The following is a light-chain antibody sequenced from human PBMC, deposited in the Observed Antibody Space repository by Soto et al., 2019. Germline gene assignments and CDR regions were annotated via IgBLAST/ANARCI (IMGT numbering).Light chain of an antibody. CDR3: AAWDDSRNGWV. V-gene: IGLV1-44*01. J-gene: IGLJ3*02. CDR1: ISNIGSNT. CDR2: SNN. Sequence: QSVLTQPPSASGTPGQRVTISCSGSISNIGSNTVNWYQQLPGTAPKLLIYSNNQRPSGVPDRFSGSKSGTSASLAISGLQSEDEADYYCAAWDDSRNGWVFGGGTKLTVL.